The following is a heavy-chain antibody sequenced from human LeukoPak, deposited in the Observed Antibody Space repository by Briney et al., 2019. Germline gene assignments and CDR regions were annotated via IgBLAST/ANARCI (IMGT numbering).Heavy chain of an antibody. J-gene: IGHJ3*02. CDR1: GGSISSYC. D-gene: IGHD3-16*02. V-gene: IGHV4-4*07. Sequence: SETLSLTCTVSGGSISSYCWNWIRQPAGKGLEWIGRIYTSESTNYNPSLKSRVTISIDKSKNQFSLKLSSVTAADTAVYYCARESSKVIDAFDIWAQGTMVTVSS. CDR3: ARESSKVIDAFDI. CDR2: IYTSEST.